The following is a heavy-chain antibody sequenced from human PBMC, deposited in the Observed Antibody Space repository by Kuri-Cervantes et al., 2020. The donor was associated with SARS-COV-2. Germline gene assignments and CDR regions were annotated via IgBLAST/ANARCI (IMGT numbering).Heavy chain of an antibody. CDR1: GFTFSGHW. CDR3: AKDFTMIVESIDY. J-gene: IGHJ4*02. Sequence: GESLKISCAASGFTFSGHWIHWVRQAPGKGLVWVSRINPDGSYTNNADSVKGRFTLSRDNSKNTLYLQMNSLRAEDTAVYYCAKDFTMIVESIDYWGQGTLVTVSS. V-gene: IGHV3-74*01. CDR2: INPDGSYT. D-gene: IGHD3-22*01.